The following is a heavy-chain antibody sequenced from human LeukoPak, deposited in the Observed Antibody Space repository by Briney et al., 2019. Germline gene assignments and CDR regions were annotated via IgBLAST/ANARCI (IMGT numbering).Heavy chain of an antibody. V-gene: IGHV5-51*01. CDR3: ARHWGGSSLSFFDY. J-gene: IGHJ4*02. Sequence: GESLRISCQASGYAFSNSWISWGRQMPGKGLEWMGIIYPADSNTRYSPSFQGQVTISADKSSSTAYLQWSSLKAWDTAMYYCARHWGGSSLSFFDYWGQGTLVTVSS. CDR2: IYPADSNT. CDR1: GYAFSNSW. D-gene: IGHD3-16*01.